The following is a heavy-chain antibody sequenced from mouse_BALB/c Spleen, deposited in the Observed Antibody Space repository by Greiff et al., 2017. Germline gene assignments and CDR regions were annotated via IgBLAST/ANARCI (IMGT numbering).Heavy chain of an antibody. Sequence: QVQLQQPGAELVRPGASVKLSCKASGYTFTSYWINWVKQRPGQGLEWIGNIYPSDSYTNYNQKFKDKATLTVDKSSSTAYMQLSSPTSEDSAVYYCTIHSSGYAMDYWGQGTSVTVSS. CDR3: TIHSSGYAMDY. CDR1: GYTFTSYW. V-gene: IGHV1-69*02. D-gene: IGHD3-1*01. J-gene: IGHJ4*01. CDR2: IYPSDSYT.